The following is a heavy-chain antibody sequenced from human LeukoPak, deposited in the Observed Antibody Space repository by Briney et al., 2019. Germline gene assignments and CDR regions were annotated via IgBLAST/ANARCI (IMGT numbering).Heavy chain of an antibody. CDR1: GGSISSYY. J-gene: IGHJ4*02. CDR3: AGDRKGVVIFDY. CDR2: IYSRGST. D-gene: IGHD3-10*01. V-gene: IGHV4-4*07. Sequence: SETLSLTCTVSGGSISSYYWGWIRQPAGKGPEWIGCIYSRGSTNYNPSLNSRVTMSVDTSKNQFSLELSSVTAAGTAVYYCAGDRKGVVIFDYWGQGTLVTVSS.